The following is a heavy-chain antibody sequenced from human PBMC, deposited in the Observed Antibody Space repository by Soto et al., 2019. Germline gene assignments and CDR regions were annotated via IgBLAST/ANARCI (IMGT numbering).Heavy chain of an antibody. D-gene: IGHD6-13*01. V-gene: IGHV3-7*01. J-gene: IGHJ6*02. Sequence: EVQLVESGGGLVQPGGSLRLSCAASGFTFSSYWMSWVRQAPRKGLEWVANIKQDGREKYYVDSVKGRFTKSRDNAKNSLYLQMNSLRAEDTAVYYCARVVAAGYYYGMDVWGQGTTVTVSS. CDR2: IKQDGREK. CDR1: GFTFSSYW. CDR3: ARVVAAGYYYGMDV.